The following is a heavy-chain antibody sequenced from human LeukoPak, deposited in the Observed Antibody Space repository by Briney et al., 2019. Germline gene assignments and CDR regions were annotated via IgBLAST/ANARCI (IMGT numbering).Heavy chain of an antibody. Sequence: GGSLRLSCAASGFTFSSYGMHWVRQAPGKGLEWVAVISYDGSNKYYADSVKGRFTISRDNSKNTLYLQMNSLRAEDTAVYYCARESSPLGELRSFDYWGQGTLVTVSS. CDR2: ISYDGSNK. CDR1: GFTFSSYG. J-gene: IGHJ4*02. V-gene: IGHV3-30*03. CDR3: ARESSPLGELRSFDY. D-gene: IGHD3-16*01.